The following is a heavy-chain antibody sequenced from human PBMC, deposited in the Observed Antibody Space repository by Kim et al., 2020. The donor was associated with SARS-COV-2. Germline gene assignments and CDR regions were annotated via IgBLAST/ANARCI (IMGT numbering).Heavy chain of an antibody. CDR1: GGSISSYY. CDR3: ARDDPYSSSSGYYYSMAV. CDR2: IYYSGST. V-gene: IGHV4-59*13. D-gene: IGHD6-6*01. Sequence: SETLSLTCTVSGGSISSYYWSWIRQPPGKGLEWIGYIYYSGSTNYNPSLKSRVTISVDTSKNQFSLKLSSVTAADTAVYYCARDDPYSSSSGYYYSMAVWGQGTTVTGSS. J-gene: IGHJ6*02.